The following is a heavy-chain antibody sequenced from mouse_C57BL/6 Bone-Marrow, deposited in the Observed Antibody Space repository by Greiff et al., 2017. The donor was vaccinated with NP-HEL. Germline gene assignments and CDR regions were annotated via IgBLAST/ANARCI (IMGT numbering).Heavy chain of an antibody. V-gene: IGHV1-42*01. CDR1: GYSFTGYY. D-gene: IGHD1-1*01. CDR3: ARGYYGQFAY. CDR2: INPSTGGT. Sequence: EVQLVESGPELVKPGASVKLSCTASGYSFTGYYMNWVKQSPEKSLEWIGEINPSTGGTTYNQKLTAKATLTVDKSSSTAYMQLKSLTSEESAVYYCARGYYGQFAYWGQGTMVTVSA. J-gene: IGHJ3*01.